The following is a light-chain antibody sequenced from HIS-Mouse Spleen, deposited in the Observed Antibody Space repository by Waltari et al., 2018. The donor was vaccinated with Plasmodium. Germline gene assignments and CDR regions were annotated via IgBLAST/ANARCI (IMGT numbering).Light chain of an antibody. CDR3: YSTDSSGNHRV. Sequence: SYELTQQPSVSVSPGKTARIPCSGDALPKKYAYWYQHKSGQAPVLVMYEDSKRPSGIPDRFSGSSSGTMGTLTISGVQVEDEADYYCYSTDSSGNHRVFGGGTKLTVL. CDR1: ALPKKY. V-gene: IGLV3-10*01. J-gene: IGLJ3*02. CDR2: EDS.